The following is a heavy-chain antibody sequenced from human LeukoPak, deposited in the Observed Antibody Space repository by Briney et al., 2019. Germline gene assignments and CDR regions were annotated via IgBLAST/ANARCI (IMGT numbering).Heavy chain of an antibody. V-gene: IGHV3-30-3*01. Sequence: GGSLRLSCAASGFTFSSYAMHWVRQAPGKRLEWVAVISYDGSNKYYADSVKGRFTISRDNSKNTLYLQMNSLRAEDTAVYYCASPVSYYYDSSGYYSGKRDYWGQGTLVTVSS. J-gene: IGHJ4*02. CDR1: GFTFSSYA. CDR3: ASPVSYYYDSSGYYSGKRDY. CDR2: ISYDGSNK. D-gene: IGHD3-22*01.